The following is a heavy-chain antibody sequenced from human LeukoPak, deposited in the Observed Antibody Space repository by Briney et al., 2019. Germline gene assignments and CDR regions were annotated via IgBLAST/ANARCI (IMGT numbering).Heavy chain of an antibody. V-gene: IGHV3-48*03. Sequence: PGGSLRLSCAASGFTFSSYEMNWVRQAPGKGLEWVSYISSSGSTIYYADSVKGRFTISRDNAKNSLYLQMNSLRAEDTAVYYCAAASSSSCVFDYWGQGTLVTVSS. D-gene: IGHD6-13*01. J-gene: IGHJ4*02. CDR1: GFTFSSYE. CDR2: ISSSGSTI. CDR3: AAASSSSCVFDY.